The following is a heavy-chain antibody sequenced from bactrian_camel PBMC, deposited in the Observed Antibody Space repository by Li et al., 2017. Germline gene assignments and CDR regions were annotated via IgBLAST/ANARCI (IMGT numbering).Heavy chain of an antibody. Sequence: QLVESGGGPVQAGGSLSVSCTVSRRTYSTFSMGWFRQAPGKEREGIAVIDSRGGTAYADSATGRFTISQDNAKNTLYLQMNSLKPEDAAMYYCAYDLPRYCALKVVTTRTRKYGQGTQVTVS. D-gene: IGHD5*01. CDR2: IDSRGGT. V-gene: IGHV3S57*01. J-gene: IGHJ4*01. CDR1: RRTYSTFS.